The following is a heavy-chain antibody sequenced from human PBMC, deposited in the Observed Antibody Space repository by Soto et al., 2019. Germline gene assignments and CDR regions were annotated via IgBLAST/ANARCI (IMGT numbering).Heavy chain of an antibody. J-gene: IGHJ4*02. Sequence: QVQLVQSGAEVKKPGSSVKVSCKASGGTFSSYTISWVRQAPGQGLEWMGRIIPILGIANYAQKFQGRVTITADKFTSTADMELSSLRSEDAAVYYCAGGESIQLWSSYFDYWGQGTLVTVSS. V-gene: IGHV1-69*02. CDR2: IIPILGIA. CDR3: AGGESIQLWSSYFDY. D-gene: IGHD5-18*01. CDR1: GGTFSSYT.